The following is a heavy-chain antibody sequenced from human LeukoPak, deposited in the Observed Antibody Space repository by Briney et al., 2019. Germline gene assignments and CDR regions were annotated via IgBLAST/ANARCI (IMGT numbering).Heavy chain of an antibody. Sequence: GGSLRLSCVASRFSISSHWMRWLRQAPGKGLEWVANIKADGSQQYYVDSVRGRFTITRDNAENSLYLQMNSLRAEDTAVYYCTRNSLDYWGLGTLVTVSS. J-gene: IGHJ4*02. V-gene: IGHV3-7*03. CDR3: TRNSLDY. CDR1: RFSISSHW. CDR2: IKADGSQQ.